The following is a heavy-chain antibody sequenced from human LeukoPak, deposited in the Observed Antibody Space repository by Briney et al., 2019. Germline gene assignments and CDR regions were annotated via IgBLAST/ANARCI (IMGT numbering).Heavy chain of an antibody. V-gene: IGHV3-48*04. Sequence: GGSLRLSCAASGFTFSSYNMNWVRQAPGKGLEWVSYISSSCSTLDYADSVKGRFTISRDNAKSSLYLQMNSLRAEDTAVYYCARFYGSDDYFDYWGQGTLVTVSS. D-gene: IGHD3-10*01. J-gene: IGHJ4*02. CDR3: ARFYGSDDYFDY. CDR1: GFTFSSYN. CDR2: ISSSCSTL.